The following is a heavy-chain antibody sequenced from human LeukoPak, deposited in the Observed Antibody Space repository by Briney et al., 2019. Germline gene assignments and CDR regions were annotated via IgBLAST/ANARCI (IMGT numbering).Heavy chain of an antibody. Sequence: SETLSLTCAVYGGSFSGYYWSWIRQPPGKGLEWIGEINHSGTTNYNPSLRSRVTISVDTSKNQFSLKLSSVTAADTAVYYCARGPMYSSGWYPPYYYYYMDVWGKGTTVTVSS. CDR1: GGSFSGYY. J-gene: IGHJ6*03. CDR3: ARGPMYSSGWYPPYYYYYMDV. V-gene: IGHV4-34*01. D-gene: IGHD6-19*01. CDR2: INHSGTT.